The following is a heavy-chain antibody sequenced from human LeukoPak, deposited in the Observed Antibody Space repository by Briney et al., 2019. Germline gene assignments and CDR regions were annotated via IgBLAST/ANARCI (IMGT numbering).Heavy chain of an antibody. D-gene: IGHD2-2*01. V-gene: IGHV3-23*01. CDR2: ISGSGGST. CDR3: AKGRIVVVPAAGYYYYYGMDV. Sequence: PGGSLRLSCAASGCTFSSYAMSWVRQPPGKGLEWVSAISGSGGSTYYADSVKGRFTISRDNSKNTLYLQMNSLRAEDTAVYYCAKGRIVVVPAAGYYYYYGMDVWGQGTTVTVSS. CDR1: GCTFSSYA. J-gene: IGHJ6*02.